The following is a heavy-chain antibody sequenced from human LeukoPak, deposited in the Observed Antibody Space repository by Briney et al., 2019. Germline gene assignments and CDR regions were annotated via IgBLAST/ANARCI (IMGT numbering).Heavy chain of an antibody. D-gene: IGHD3-16*02. V-gene: IGHV3-66*01. CDR1: AFTVSSNF. J-gene: IGHJ6*02. CDR2: VYTDDST. CDR3: ARDERLRLGELSWGSPSRRDYYGMDV. Sequence: GGSLRLSCATSAFTVSSNFMSWVRQAPGKALGWVSIVYTDDSTYYADSVKGRFTISRDNSKNTVYLHMNSLRADDTAVYYCARDERLRLGELSWGSPSRRDYYGMDVWGQGTTVTVSS.